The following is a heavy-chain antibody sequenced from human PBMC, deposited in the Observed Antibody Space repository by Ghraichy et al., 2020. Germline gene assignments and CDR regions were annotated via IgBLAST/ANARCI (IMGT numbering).Heavy chain of an antibody. J-gene: IGHJ4*02. D-gene: IGHD2-2*01. V-gene: IGHV3-23*01. Sequence: LSLTCAASGFTFSSYAMTWVRQAPGRGLEWVSALGRSGDNTYYADSVKGRFTISRDNSRNTLYLQMNSLRAEDTAVYYCAIQYCSGSSCHAIGYWGQGTLVTVSS. CDR2: LGRSGDNT. CDR1: GFTFSSYA. CDR3: AIQYCSGSSCHAIGY.